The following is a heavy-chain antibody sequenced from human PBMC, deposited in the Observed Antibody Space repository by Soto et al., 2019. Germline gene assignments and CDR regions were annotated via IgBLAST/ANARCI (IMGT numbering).Heavy chain of an antibody. J-gene: IGHJ4*02. CDR2: IKSKTDGETT. CDR3: ATVSRCSGIACKQAIDY. Sequence: PGGSLRLSCAASGFTFSNAWMYWVRQAPGKGLEWVGRIKSKTDGETTDFAAPVKGRLTISRDDSKNTLFLQMNSLKTEDTAVYYCATVSRCSGIACKQAIDYWGQGTLVTVSS. D-gene: IGHD2-15*01. CDR1: GFTFSNAW. V-gene: IGHV3-15*01.